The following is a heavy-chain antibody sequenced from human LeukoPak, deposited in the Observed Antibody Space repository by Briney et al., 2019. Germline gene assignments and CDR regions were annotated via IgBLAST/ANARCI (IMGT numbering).Heavy chain of an antibody. CDR3: AKGTYGSGSYYMYY. J-gene: IGHJ4*02. CDR2: IWYDGSNK. V-gene: IGHV3-33*06. CDR1: GFTLSSYG. D-gene: IGHD3-10*01. Sequence: PGGSLRLSCAASGFTLSSYGMHWVRQAPGKGLEWVAVIWYDGSNKYYADSVKGRFTISRDNSKNTLYLQMNSLRAEDTAVYYCAKGTYGSGSYYMYYWGQGTLVTVSS.